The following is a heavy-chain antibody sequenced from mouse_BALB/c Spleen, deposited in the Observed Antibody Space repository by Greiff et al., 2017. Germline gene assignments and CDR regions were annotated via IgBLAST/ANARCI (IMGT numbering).Heavy chain of an antibody. CDR3: ARGSITTDFDY. CDR1: GYTFTDYA. CDR2: ISTYYGDA. J-gene: IGHJ2*01. Sequence: QVQLQQSGAELVRPGVSVKFSCKGSGYTFTDYAMHWVKQSHAKSLEWIGVISTYYGDASYNQKFKGKATMTVDKSSSTAYMELARLTSEDSAIYYCARGSITTDFDYWGQGTTLTVSA. D-gene: IGHD1-1*01. V-gene: IGHV1S137*01.